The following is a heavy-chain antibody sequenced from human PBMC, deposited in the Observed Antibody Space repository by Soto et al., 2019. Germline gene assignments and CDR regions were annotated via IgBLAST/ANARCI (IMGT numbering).Heavy chain of an antibody. V-gene: IGHV1-3*01. D-gene: IGHD3-3*01. CDR3: AREGLEGSPKLDS. CDR2: INAVNGNT. CDR1: GYTFT. J-gene: IGHJ4*02. Sequence: QVPLVQSGAEVKKPGASVKVSCKASGYTFTMHWVRQAPGQRLEWMGWINAVNGNTKYSQKFQGRVTITTDTSASTAYTVLSSLGSEETAVYFCAREGLEGSPKLDSWGQGTLVIASS.